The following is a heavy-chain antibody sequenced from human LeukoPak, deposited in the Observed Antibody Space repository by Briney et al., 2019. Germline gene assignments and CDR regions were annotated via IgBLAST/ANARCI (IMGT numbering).Heavy chain of an antibody. Sequence: SETLSLTCAVYGGSFSGYYWSWIRQPPGKGLEWIGEINHSGSTNYNTSLKSRVTISVDTSKNQLSLKRSSVTAADTAVYYCARDLNYYDSSGYYHGDYWGQGTLVTVSS. CDR3: ARDLNYYDSSGYYHGDY. CDR1: GGSFSGYY. D-gene: IGHD3-22*01. CDR2: INHSGST. J-gene: IGHJ4*02. V-gene: IGHV4-34*01.